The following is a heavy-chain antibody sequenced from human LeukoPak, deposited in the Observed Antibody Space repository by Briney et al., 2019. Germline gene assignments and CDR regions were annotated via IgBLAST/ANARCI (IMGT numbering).Heavy chain of an antibody. Sequence: PGGSLRLSCAASGFTFSSYWMSWVRQAPGKGLEWVSSISSTSAYIYYADSVKGRFTISRDNVDNVVYLQMNSLGAEDTAVYYCSRLRYYGMDVWGQGTTVTVSS. CDR1: GFTFSSYW. CDR2: ISSTSAYI. J-gene: IGHJ6*02. CDR3: SRLRYYGMDV. V-gene: IGHV3-21*01.